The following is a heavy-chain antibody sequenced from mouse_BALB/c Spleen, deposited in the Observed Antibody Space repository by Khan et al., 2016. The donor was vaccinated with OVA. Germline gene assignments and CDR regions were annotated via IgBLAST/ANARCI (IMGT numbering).Heavy chain of an antibody. J-gene: IGHJ3*01. CDR1: GYSFTTYY. CDR2: IDPFSGST. Sequence: VQLKESGPELMKPGASVKISCKASGYSFTTYYIHWVMQSHGTSLEWIGYIDPFSGSTTYNQKFKGKATLTVDKSSSPAYIHLSNLTSEDSAVYYCTRHGFFAWFTYWGQGTLVTVSA. D-gene: IGHD2-2*01. V-gene: IGHV1S135*01. CDR3: TRHGFFAWFTY.